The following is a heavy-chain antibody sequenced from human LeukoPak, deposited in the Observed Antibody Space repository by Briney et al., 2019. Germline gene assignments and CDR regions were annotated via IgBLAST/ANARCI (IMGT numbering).Heavy chain of an antibody. CDR3: ARSRYGRWYFDL. Sequence: PSETLSLTCTVSGGSISSYYWSWIRQPPGKGLEWIGYIYYSGSTNYNPSLKSRVTISVDTSKNQFSLKLSSVTAADTAVYYCARSRYGRWYFDLWGRGTLVTVSS. D-gene: IGHD4-17*01. CDR2: IYYSGST. V-gene: IGHV4-59*08. CDR1: GGSISSYY. J-gene: IGHJ2*01.